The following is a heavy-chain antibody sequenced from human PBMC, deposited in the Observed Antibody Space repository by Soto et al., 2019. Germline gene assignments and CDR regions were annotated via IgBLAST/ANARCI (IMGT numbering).Heavy chain of an antibody. J-gene: IGHJ4*02. Sequence: GGSLRLSCAASGFTFSSYGMHWVRQAPGQRLEWVAVISYDGSNRYYADSVKVRFTISRDNSKNTLYLQMNSLRAEDTAAYYCAKDQSGYCSGGSCYLLDYWGQGTLVTVSS. CDR3: AKDQSGYCSGGSCYLLDY. CDR1: GFTFSSYG. D-gene: IGHD2-15*01. CDR2: ISYDGSNR. V-gene: IGHV3-30*18.